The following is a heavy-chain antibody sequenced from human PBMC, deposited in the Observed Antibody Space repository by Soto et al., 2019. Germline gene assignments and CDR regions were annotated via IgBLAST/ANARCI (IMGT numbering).Heavy chain of an antibody. CDR3: ERTGYDHSNFDY. CDR2: INPSGGST. J-gene: IGHJ4*02. CDR1: GYTFTSYY. Sequence: QVQLVQSGAEVKKPGASVKVSCKASGYTFTSYYMHWVRQAPGQGLEWMGIINPSGGSTSYAQKFQCRVTMTRDTSTSTVYMEMSSLRSEDTAVYYCERTGYDHSNFDYWGQGTLVTVSS. D-gene: IGHD3-9*01. V-gene: IGHV1-46*01.